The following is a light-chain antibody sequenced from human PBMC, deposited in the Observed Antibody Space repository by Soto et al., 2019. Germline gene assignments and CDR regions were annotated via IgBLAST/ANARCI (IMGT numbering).Light chain of an antibody. CDR2: AAS. CDR3: QQAHSFPPT. J-gene: IGKJ4*01. V-gene: IGKV1-12*01. Sequence: DIQMTQSPSSVSASVGDRVTVTCRASQDISSWLAWYQQKPGKAPKLLIYAASTLESAVPSRFSGSGSGTDFTLTISSLQPEDFATYYCQQAHSFPPTFGGGTKVEIK. CDR1: QDISSW.